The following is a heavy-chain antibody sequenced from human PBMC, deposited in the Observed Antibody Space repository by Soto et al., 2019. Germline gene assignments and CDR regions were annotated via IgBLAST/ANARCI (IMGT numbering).Heavy chain of an antibody. J-gene: IGHJ6*03. Sequence: GGSLRLSCAASGFTFSSYWMSWVRQAPGKGLEWVANIKQDGSEKYYVDSVKGRFTISRDNAKNSLYLQMNSLRAEDTAVYYCARLATGILSSPWHYYYYMDVWGKGTTVTVSS. CDR1: GFTFSSYW. V-gene: IGHV3-7*01. D-gene: IGHD1-1*01. CDR3: ARLATGILSSPWHYYYYMDV. CDR2: IKQDGSEK.